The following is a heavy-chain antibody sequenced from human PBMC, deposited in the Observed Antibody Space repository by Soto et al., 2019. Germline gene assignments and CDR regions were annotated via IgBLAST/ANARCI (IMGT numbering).Heavy chain of an antibody. CDR3: AKYGCSSTSCYDPYYYYMDV. V-gene: IGHV3-23*01. CDR1: GFTFSSYA. CDR2: ISGSGGST. J-gene: IGHJ6*03. Sequence: GGSLRLSCAASGFTFSSYAMSWVRQAPGKGLEWVSAISGSGGSTYYADSVKGRFTISRDNSKNTLHLQMNSLRAEDTAVYYYAKYGCSSTSCYDPYYYYMDVWGKGTTVTVSS. D-gene: IGHD2-2*01.